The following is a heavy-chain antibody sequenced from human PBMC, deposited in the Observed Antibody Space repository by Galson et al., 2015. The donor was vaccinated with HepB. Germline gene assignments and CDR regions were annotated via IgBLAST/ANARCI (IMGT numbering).Heavy chain of an antibody. CDR3: ARKYDFWSGYLSLSFDH. CDR1: GFTFSSYA. J-gene: IGHJ4*02. D-gene: IGHD3-3*01. CDR2: ISYSAYST. V-gene: IGHV3-23*01. Sequence: SLRLSCAASGFTFSSYAMSWVRQAPGKGLEWVSGISYSAYSTYYADSVKGRFTISRDNSKNTLYLQMNSLRAEDTAVYYCARKYDFWSGYLSLSFDHWGQGTLVTVSS.